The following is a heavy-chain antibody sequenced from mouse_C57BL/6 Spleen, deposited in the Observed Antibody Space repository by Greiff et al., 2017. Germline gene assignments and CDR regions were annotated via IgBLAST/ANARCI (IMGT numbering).Heavy chain of an antibody. V-gene: IGHV5-6*02. J-gene: IGHJ2*01. Sequence: DVMLVESGGDLVKPGGSLKLSCAASGFTFSSYGMSWVRQTPDKRLEWVATISSGGSYTYYPDSVKGRFTISRDNAKNTLYLQMSSLKSEDTAMYYCARHAVTTNFDYWGQGTTLTVSS. CDR2: ISSGGSYT. CDR3: ARHAVTTNFDY. CDR1: GFTFSSYG. D-gene: IGHD2-2*01.